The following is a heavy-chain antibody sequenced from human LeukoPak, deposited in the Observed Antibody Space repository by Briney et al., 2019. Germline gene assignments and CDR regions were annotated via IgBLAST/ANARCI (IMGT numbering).Heavy chain of an antibody. D-gene: IGHD1-26*01. CDR3: ARASGCYFPYYYYYYMDV. J-gene: IGHJ6*03. Sequence: ASVKVSCKASGYTFTSYGISWVRQAPGQGLEWIGWISAYNGNTNYAQKLQGRVTMTTDASTSTAYMELRSLRSDDTAVYYCARASGCYFPYYYYYYMDVWGKGTTVTVSS. CDR1: GYTFTSYG. CDR2: ISAYNGNT. V-gene: IGHV1-18*01.